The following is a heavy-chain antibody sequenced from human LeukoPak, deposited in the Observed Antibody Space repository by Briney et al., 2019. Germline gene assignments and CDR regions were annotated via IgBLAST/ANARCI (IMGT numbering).Heavy chain of an antibody. V-gene: IGHV3-20*04. CDR3: ARDLVVVPAAILEVNWFDP. Sequence: RPGGSLRLSCAGSGFTFDDHGMTWVRQGPGKGLEWVAGISWNGGSTGYADSVKGRFTISRDNAKNSLYLQMNSLRAEDTAVYYCARDLVVVPAAILEVNWFDPWGQGTLVTVSS. D-gene: IGHD2-2*02. CDR2: ISWNGGST. J-gene: IGHJ5*02. CDR1: GFTFDDHG.